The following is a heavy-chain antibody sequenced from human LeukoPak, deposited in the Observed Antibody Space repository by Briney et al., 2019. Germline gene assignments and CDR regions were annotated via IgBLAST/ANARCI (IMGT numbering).Heavy chain of an antibody. V-gene: IGHV3-74*01. CDR1: GGSFSSYW. D-gene: IGHD4-23*01. J-gene: IGHJ4*02. CDR3: ARGRPHGNDY. CDR2: IASDGNNR. Sequence: PSETLSLTCAVYGGSFSSYWMNWVRQVPGKGLVWVSRIASDGNNRDYADSVKGRFTISRDNAKNTLYLQMNSLRVEDTAVYYCARGRPHGNDYWGQGTLVTVSS.